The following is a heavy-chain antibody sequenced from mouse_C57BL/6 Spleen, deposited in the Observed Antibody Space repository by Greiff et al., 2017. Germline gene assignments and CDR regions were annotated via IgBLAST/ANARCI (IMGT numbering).Heavy chain of an antibody. CDR3: TMGYGSSHWYFDV. Sequence: VQLQQSGTVLARPGASVKMSCKTSGYTFTSYWMHWVKQRPGQGLEWIGAIYPGNSDTSYNQKFKGKAKLTAVTSASTAYMELSSLTNEDSAVYYCTMGYGSSHWYFDVWGTGTTVTVSS. CDR1: GYTFTSYW. V-gene: IGHV1-5*01. CDR2: IYPGNSDT. J-gene: IGHJ1*03. D-gene: IGHD1-1*01.